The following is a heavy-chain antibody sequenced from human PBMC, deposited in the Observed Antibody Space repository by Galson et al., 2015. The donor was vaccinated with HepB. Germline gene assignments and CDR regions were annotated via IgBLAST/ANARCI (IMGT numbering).Heavy chain of an antibody. CDR1: GDSINNTDLF. CDR3: ARDLGHGFDS. J-gene: IGHJ4*02. Sequence: TLSLTCSVSGDSINNTDLFWTWVRQSPEKGLEWIGYIYSGGSTYCNPSLESRILMSMDLSKGQFSLNLTSVTAADTAVYYCARDLGHGFDSWAREFWSPSPQ. V-gene: IGHV4-30-4*08. D-gene: IGHD3-16*01. CDR2: IYSGGST.